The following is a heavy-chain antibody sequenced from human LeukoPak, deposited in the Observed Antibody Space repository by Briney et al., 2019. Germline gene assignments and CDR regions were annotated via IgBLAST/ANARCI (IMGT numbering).Heavy chain of an antibody. V-gene: IGHV1-69*13. D-gene: IGHD1-26*01. CDR3: ARERSGSDGRDAFDI. CDR1: GGTFSSYA. CDR2: ITPIFGTA. J-gene: IGHJ3*02. Sequence: SVKVSCKASGGTFSSYAISWVRQAPGQGLEWMGGITPIFGTANYAQKFQGRVTITADESMSTAYMELSSLRSEDTAVYYCARERSGSDGRDAFDIWGQGTMVTVSS.